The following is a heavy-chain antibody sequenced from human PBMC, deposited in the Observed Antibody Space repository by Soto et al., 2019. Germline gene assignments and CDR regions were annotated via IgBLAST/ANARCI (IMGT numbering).Heavy chain of an antibody. CDR2: IYWDDDK. D-gene: IGHD4-17*01. J-gene: IGHJ4*02. CDR1: WFSLSTSGVG. V-gene: IGHV2-5*02. CDR3: AAADTVTTLNLFDY. Sequence: SGPTLVNPTQTLTLTCTFSWFSLSTSGVGVGWIRQPPGKALEWLALIYWDDDKRYSPSLKSRLTITKDTSKNQFSLKLSSVTAADTAVYYCAAADTVTTLNLFDYWGQGTLVTVSS.